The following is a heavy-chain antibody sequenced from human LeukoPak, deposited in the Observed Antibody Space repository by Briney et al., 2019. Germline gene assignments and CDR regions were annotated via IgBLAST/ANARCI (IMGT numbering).Heavy chain of an antibody. V-gene: IGHV3-7*01. CDR1: GFTFSNYW. D-gene: IGHD3-10*01. J-gene: IGHJ4*02. CDR2: INQDGSEK. CDR3: ARGGLDY. Sequence: GGSLRLSCAASGFTFSNYWMTWVRQAPGKGLEWVANINQDGSEKYYVDSVKGRFTISRDNAKNSLYLQMNSLRAEDTAVYYCARGGLDYWGQGTLVTVSS.